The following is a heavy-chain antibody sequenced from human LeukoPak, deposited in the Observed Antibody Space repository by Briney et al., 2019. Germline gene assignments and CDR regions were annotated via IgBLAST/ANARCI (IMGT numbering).Heavy chain of an antibody. V-gene: IGHV4-34*01. D-gene: IGHD2-21*02. CDR3: ASESYCDGDCYSDY. Sequence: SETLSLTCAVYGGSFSGYYWSWIRQPPGKGLEWIGEINHSGSTNYNPSLKSRVTISVDTSKNQFSLKLSSVTAADTAVYYCASESYCDGDCYSDYWGPGTLVTVSS. J-gene: IGHJ4*02. CDR2: INHSGST. CDR1: GGSFSGYY.